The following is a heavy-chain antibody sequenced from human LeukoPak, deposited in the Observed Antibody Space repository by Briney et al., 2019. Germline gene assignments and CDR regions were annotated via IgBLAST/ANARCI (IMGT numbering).Heavy chain of an antibody. V-gene: IGHV3-33*01. J-gene: IGHJ4*02. CDR3: ARDQPQPGAFGY. Sequence: GGSLRLSCAASGFTFSSYGMHWVRQAPGKGLEWVAVIWYDGSNKYYADSVKGRFTISRDNSKNTLYLQMNSLRAEDTAVYYCARDQPQPGAFGYWGQGTLVTVSS. CDR2: IWYDGSNK. CDR1: GFTFSSYG. D-gene: IGHD1-14*01.